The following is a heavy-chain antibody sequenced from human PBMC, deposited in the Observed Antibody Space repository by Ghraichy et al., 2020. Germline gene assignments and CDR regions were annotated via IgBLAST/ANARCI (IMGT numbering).Heavy chain of an antibody. J-gene: IGHJ5*02. V-gene: IGHV1-18*01. CDR1: GYTFTSYG. D-gene: IGHD2-2*01. CDR2: ISAYNGNT. CDR3: ARDGGPYCSSTSCQFDP. Sequence: GGSLRLSCKASGYTFTSYGISWVRQAPGQGLEWMGWISAYNGNTNYAQKLQGRVTMTTDTSTSTAYMELRSLRSDDTAVYYCARDGGPYCSSTSCQFDPWGQGTLVTVSS.